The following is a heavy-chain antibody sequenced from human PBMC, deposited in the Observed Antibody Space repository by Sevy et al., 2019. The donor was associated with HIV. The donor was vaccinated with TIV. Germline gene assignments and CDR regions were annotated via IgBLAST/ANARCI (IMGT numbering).Heavy chain of an antibody. J-gene: IGHJ6*02. CDR3: VKGRSTEAAYYYGLYV. Sequence: GGSLRLSCATFGVSFEDYGMHWVRQSPERGLEWVAGINYNSGRVGYIDSVKGRFTISRDNAKQPLYLQMTSLKPRDSAPYHCVKGRSTEAAYYYGLYVWGQGTTVTVSS. CDR1: GVSFEDYG. V-gene: IGHV3-9*01. D-gene: IGHD2-2*01. CDR2: INYNSGRV.